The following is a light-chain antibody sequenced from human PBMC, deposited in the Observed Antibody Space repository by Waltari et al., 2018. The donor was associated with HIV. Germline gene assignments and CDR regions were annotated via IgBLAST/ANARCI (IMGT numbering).Light chain of an antibody. CDR3: QRYNSAPYT. Sequence: EVVMTQSPATLSVSPGERATLSCRASQSVSTNLAWYQQKPGQAPRLLIYDASTGVTGLPARFSGSGSGTDFTLTISSLQPEDVATYYCQRYNSAPYTFGPGTKVDIK. J-gene: IGKJ3*01. CDR2: DAS. CDR1: QSVSTN. V-gene: IGKV3-15*01.